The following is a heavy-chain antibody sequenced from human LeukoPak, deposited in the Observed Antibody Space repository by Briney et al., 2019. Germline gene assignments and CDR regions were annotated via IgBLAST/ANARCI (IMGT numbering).Heavy chain of an antibody. V-gene: IGHV1-69*06. CDR3: ARGGYCSGGSCYKPFDY. CDR1: GGTFSSYA. J-gene: IGHJ4*02. D-gene: IGHD2-15*01. CDR2: IIPIFGTA. Sequence: SVKVSCKASGGTFSSYAISWVRQAPGQGLEWIGRIIPIFGTANYAQKFQGRVTITADKSTSTAYMELSSLRSEDTAVYYCARGGYCSGGSCYKPFDYWGQGTLVTVSS.